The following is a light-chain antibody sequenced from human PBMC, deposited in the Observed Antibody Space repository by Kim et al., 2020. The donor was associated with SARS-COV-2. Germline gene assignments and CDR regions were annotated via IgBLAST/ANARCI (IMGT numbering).Light chain of an antibody. CDR2: DND. CDR3: AAWDDNLNGWV. J-gene: IGLJ3*02. V-gene: IGLV1-44*01. Sequence: QPVLNQPPSASGTPGHRVTISCPGGRSNIGINTVNWYQQFPGTAPKLLIYDNDQRPSGVPDRFSGSKSGTSASLAISGLQSEDEADYYCAAWDDNLNGWVFGGGTQLTVL. CDR1: RSNIGINT.